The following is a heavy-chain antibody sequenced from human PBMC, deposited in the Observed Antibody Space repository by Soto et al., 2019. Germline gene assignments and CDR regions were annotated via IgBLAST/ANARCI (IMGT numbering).Heavy chain of an antibody. J-gene: IGHJ4*02. V-gene: IGHV4-34*01. D-gene: IGHD5-12*01. Sequence: QVQLQQWGAGLLKPSETLSLTCAVYGGSFSGYYWSWIRQPPGQGLEWIGEVNHSGSTNYNPSLKSRVTISVDTSKNQFSLKLSSVTAADTAVYYCARETRQGLRYNYWGQGTLVTVSS. CDR3: ARETRQGLRYNY. CDR1: GGSFSGYY. CDR2: VNHSGST.